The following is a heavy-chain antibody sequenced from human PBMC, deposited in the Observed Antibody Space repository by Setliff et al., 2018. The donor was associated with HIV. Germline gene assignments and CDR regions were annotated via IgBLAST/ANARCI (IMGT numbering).Heavy chain of an antibody. V-gene: IGHV4-59*01. Sequence: ETLSLTCTVSGGSISSYYWSWIRQPPGKGLEWIGYIYYSGSTNYNPSLKSRVTISVDTSKNQFSLKLSSVTAADTAVYYCARDHHGARRDYYYYMDVWGKGTTVTVSS. CDR1: GGSISSYY. CDR2: IYYSGST. CDR3: ARDHHGARRDYYYYMDV. J-gene: IGHJ6*03.